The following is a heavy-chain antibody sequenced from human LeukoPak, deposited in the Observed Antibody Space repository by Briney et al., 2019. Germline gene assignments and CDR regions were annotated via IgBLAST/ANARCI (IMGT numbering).Heavy chain of an antibody. CDR1: GFTFSSYG. Sequence: GGSLRLSCAASGFTFSSYGMHWVRQAPGKGLEWVAFIRYDGSNKYYADSVKGRFTISRDNSKNTPYLQMNSLRAEDTAVYYCAKDLRRIVGATKGMDVWGKGTTVTVSS. J-gene: IGHJ6*03. V-gene: IGHV3-30*02. CDR2: IRYDGSNK. D-gene: IGHD1-26*01. CDR3: AKDLRRIVGATKGMDV.